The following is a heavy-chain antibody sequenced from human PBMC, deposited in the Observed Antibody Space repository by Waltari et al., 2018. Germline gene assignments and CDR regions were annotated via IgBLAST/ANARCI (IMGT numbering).Heavy chain of an antibody. Sequence: QVQLVQSGSELKKPGASVKVSCKASGYTFTSYAMNWVRQAPGQGLEWMGWINTNTGNPTYAQGFTGRFVFYLDTSVSTAYLQISSLKAEDTAVYYCARGGITIFGVVLNPAQVYYYGMDVWGQGTTVTVSS. D-gene: IGHD3-3*01. V-gene: IGHV7-4-1*02. CDR1: GYTFTSYA. J-gene: IGHJ6*02. CDR3: ARGGITIFGVVLNPAQVYYYGMDV. CDR2: INTNTGNP.